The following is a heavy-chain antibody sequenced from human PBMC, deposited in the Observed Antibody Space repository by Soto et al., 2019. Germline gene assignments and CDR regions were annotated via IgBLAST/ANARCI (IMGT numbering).Heavy chain of an antibody. D-gene: IGHD7-27*01. J-gene: IGHJ4*02. V-gene: IGHV3-74*01. CDR3: TRGGTSATYWGLFDY. Sequence: SLRLSCAASGFTFSNYWTHWVLQAPGKGLVWVSRINGDGSTTTYADFVKGRFTISRDNAKNTLYLQMDSLGADDTAVYYCTRGGTSATYWGLFDYWGQGALVTVSS. CDR1: GFTFSNYW. CDR2: INGDGSTT.